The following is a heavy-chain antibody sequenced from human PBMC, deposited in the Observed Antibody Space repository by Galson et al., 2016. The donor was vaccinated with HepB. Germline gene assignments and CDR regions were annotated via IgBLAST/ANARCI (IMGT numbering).Heavy chain of an antibody. V-gene: IGHV4-39*01. CDR3: ARHRAISYFHDS. J-gene: IGHJ5*01. Sequence: ETLSLTCTVSGGAISSSSYSWDWIRQPPGEGPVWIGSVYYSGDTYSNPSLKSRVSISVDTSKKQLSLKLNSVTAADAAVYYCARHRAISYFHDSWGQGILVAGSS. CDR2: VYYSGDT. D-gene: IGHD3-10*01. CDR1: GGAISSSSYS.